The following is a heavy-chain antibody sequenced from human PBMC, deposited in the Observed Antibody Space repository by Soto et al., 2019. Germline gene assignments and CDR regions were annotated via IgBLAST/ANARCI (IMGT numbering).Heavy chain of an antibody. D-gene: IGHD3-22*01. CDR2: IYYSGST. Sequence: SETLSLTCTVSGGSISSYYWSWIRQPPGKRLEWVGHIYYSGSTNYNPSLKSRVTISVDTSKNQFSLKLSSVTAADTAVYYCARSGDSSGYYGDDAFDIWGQGTIVTVSS. CDR1: GGSISSYY. CDR3: ARSGDSSGYYGDDAFDI. V-gene: IGHV4-59*01. J-gene: IGHJ3*02.